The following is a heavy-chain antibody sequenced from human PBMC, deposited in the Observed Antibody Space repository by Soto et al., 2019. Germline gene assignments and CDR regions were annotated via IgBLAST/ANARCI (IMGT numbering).Heavy chain of an antibody. CDR1: GHSFTTYW. CDR2: IYPGDSDT. CDR3: ARLRRYSSRWEGYFDY. Sequence: EVQLVQSGAEVKKPGESLKISCKGSGHSFTTYWIGWVRQMPGKGLEWMGIIYPGDSDTRYSPSFQGQVTISADKSIRTAYLQWSSLKASDTAMYYCARLRRYSSRWEGYFDYWGQGILVTVSS. D-gene: IGHD6-13*01. J-gene: IGHJ4*02. V-gene: IGHV5-51*01.